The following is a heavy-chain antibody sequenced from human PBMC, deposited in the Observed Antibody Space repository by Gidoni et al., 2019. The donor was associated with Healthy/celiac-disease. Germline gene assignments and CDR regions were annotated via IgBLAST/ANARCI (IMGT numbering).Heavy chain of an antibody. J-gene: IGHJ4*02. Sequence: QAQLVHSGSELKNPGAPVKVSCHASGYTFTRYAMSWVRQSPGQGLEWMGWINTITGNPTYAQGLTGRLFCSLDTAVSTAYLQISSLKAEDTAVYYCARDRQYDILTGDIDYWGQGTLVTVSS. CDR2: INTITGNP. V-gene: IGHV7-4-1*02. CDR3: ARDRQYDILTGDIDY. D-gene: IGHD3-9*01. CDR1: GYTFTRYA.